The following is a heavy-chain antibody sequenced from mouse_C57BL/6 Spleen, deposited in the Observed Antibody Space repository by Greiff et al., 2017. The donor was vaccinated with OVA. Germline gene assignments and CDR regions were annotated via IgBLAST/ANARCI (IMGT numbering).Heavy chain of an antibody. CDR1: GFSLTSYG. D-gene: IGHD2-12*01. Sequence: VKVVESGPGLVQPSQSLSITCTVSGFSLTSYGVHWVRQSPGKGLEWLGVLWSGGSTDSNAAFISRLSISKDNSKSQVFFKMNSLQAYDTAIYYCARDCYDGAMDYWGQGTSVTVSS. CDR3: ARDCYDGAMDY. V-gene: IGHV2-2*01. J-gene: IGHJ4*01. CDR2: LWSGGST.